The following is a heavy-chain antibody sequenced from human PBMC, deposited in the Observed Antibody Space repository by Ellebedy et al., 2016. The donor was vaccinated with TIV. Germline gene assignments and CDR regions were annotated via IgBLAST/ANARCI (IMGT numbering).Heavy chain of an antibody. J-gene: IGHJ4*02. D-gene: IGHD3-22*01. Sequence: PGGSLRLSCAASGFTFSSYAMSWVRQAPGKGLEWVSTISSTGSRTYYADSVEGRFIISRDNSKKTLYLQMNSLRAEDTDVYYCAKGRGGGSDSSAPRYYFDYWGLGTLVTVSS. CDR2: ISSTGSRT. V-gene: IGHV3-23*01. CDR3: AKGRGGGSDSSAPRYYFDY. CDR1: GFTFSSYA.